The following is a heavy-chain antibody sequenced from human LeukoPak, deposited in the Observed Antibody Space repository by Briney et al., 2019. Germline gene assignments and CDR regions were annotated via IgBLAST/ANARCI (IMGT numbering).Heavy chain of an antibody. CDR2: IIPIFGTA. J-gene: IGHJ4*02. CDR1: GGTFSSYA. D-gene: IGHD3-9*01. Sequence: SVKVSCKASGGTFSSYAISWVRQAPGQGLEWMGGIIPIFGTANYAQKFQGRVTITADESTSTAYMELSSLRSEDTAVYYCARVSRAYDILTGYYAKLYFDYWGQGTLVTVSS. V-gene: IGHV1-69*01. CDR3: ARVSRAYDILTGYYAKLYFDY.